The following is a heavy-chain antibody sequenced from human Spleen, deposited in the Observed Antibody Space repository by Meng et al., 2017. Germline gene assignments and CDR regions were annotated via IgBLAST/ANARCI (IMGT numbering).Heavy chain of an antibody. Sequence: GGSLRLSCAASGFTVSNNYMSWVRQAPGKGLEWVANIKQDGSEKFYVDSVKGRFTISRDNAKNVVYLQMNSLSVEDTAVYYCARARGGFWSASDYWGQGTLVTVSP. CDR2: IKQDGSEK. CDR3: ARARGGFWSASDY. CDR1: GFTVSNNY. D-gene: IGHD3-3*01. V-gene: IGHV3-7*01. J-gene: IGHJ4*02.